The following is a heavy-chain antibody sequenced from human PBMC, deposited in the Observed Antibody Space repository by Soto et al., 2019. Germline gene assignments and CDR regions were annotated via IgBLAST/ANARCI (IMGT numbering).Heavy chain of an antibody. Sequence: SETLSLTCTVSGGSISSYYWSWIRQPPGKGLEWIGYIYYSGSTNYNPSLKSRVTISVDTSKNQFSLKLSSVTAADTAVYYCARHLIYDVFDHWGQGTLVTVSS. CDR1: GGSISSYY. J-gene: IGHJ4*02. CDR2: IYYSGST. CDR3: ARHLIYDVFDH. V-gene: IGHV4-59*01. D-gene: IGHD3-3*01.